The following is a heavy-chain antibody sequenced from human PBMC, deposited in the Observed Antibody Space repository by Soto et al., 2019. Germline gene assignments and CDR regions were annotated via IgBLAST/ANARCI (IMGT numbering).Heavy chain of an antibody. J-gene: IGHJ4*02. Sequence: EVQLVESGGGLVQPGGSLRLSCAASGFTFSSYDMHWVRQPTGKVLAWVSAIGTAGDTYYPDSVKGRFTISRENAKNSLYLQMNSLRAGDTAVYYCARVLRGYSGFEDYYDYWGQGALVTVSS. D-gene: IGHD5-12*01. V-gene: IGHV3-13*04. CDR3: ARVLRGYSGFEDYYDY. CDR2: IGTAGDT. CDR1: GFTFSSYD.